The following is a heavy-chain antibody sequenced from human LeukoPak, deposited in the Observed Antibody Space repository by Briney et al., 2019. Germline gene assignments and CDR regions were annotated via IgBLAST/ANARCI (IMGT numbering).Heavy chain of an antibody. D-gene: IGHD3-3*01. V-gene: IGHV4-39*01. Sequence: PSETLSLTCTVSGGSLSSSSYYWGWIREPPGRGLEWIGSIYYSGRTYYNPSLKSRVPISVDTSKNQFSLKLSSVTAADTAVYYCASTPSARITIFGVVINWGQGTLVTVSS. CDR2: IYYSGRT. CDR3: ASTPSARITIFGVVIN. J-gene: IGHJ4*02. CDR1: GGSLSSSSYY.